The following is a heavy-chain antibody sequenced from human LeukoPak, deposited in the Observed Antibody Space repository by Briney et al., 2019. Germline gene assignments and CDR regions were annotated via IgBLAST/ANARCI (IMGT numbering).Heavy chain of an antibody. CDR3: AKTKGDYEYWSGYYKYYFDF. CDR2: ISNTGCSA. CDR1: GFTFSSYG. J-gene: IGHJ4*02. V-gene: IGHV3-23*01. D-gene: IGHD3-3*01. Sequence: GGSLRLSCVASGFTFSSYGMSWVRQAPGKGLEWVSGISNTGCSAYYADSVKGRFTISRDNSENTLYLQMNSLRAEDTAVYYCAKTKGDYEYWSGYYKYYFDFWGQGTLVTVSS.